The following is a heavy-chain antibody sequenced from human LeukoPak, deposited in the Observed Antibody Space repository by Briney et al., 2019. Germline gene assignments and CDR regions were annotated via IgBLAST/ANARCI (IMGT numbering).Heavy chain of an antibody. Sequence: SETLSLTCAVYGGSFSGYYWSWIRQPPGKGLEWIGEINHSGSTNYNPSLKSRVTISVDTSKNQFSLKLSSVTAADTAVYYCARVRGYYYDSSGYYYGPDAFDIWGQGTMVTVSS. J-gene: IGHJ3*02. CDR1: GGSFSGYY. D-gene: IGHD3-22*01. V-gene: IGHV4-34*01. CDR3: ARVRGYYYDSSGYYYGPDAFDI. CDR2: INHSGST.